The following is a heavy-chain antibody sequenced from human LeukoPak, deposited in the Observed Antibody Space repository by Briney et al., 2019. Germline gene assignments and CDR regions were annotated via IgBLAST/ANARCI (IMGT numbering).Heavy chain of an antibody. J-gene: IGHJ1*01. CDR2: NNPNSGGK. D-gene: IGHD1-1*01. V-gene: IGHV1-2*02. CDR1: GYTFTDYH. CDR3: ARVRAIAATGTGARYFQD. Sequence: ASVKVSCKASGYTFTDYHIYWMRQAPGQGLEWMGWNNPNSGGKNYAQKFQGRVTMTRDTSTNTAYMELSRLRSDDTAVYFCARVRAIAATGTGARYFQDWGQGTLVTVSS.